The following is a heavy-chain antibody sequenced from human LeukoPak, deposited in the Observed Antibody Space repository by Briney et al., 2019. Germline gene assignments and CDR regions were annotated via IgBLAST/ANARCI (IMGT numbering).Heavy chain of an antibody. J-gene: IGHJ4*02. V-gene: IGHV5-51*01. CDR2: IYPGDSDT. CDR1: YW. CDR3: ARQGYDFWSGYPITPFDY. Sequence: YWSWIRQPPGKGLEWMGIIYPGDSDTRYSPSFQGQVTISADKSISTAYLQWSSLKASDTAMYYCARQGYDFWSGYPITPFDYWGQGTLVTVSS. D-gene: IGHD3-3*01.